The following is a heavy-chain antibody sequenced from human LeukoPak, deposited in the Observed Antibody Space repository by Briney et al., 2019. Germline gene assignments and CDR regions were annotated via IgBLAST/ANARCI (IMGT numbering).Heavy chain of an antibody. V-gene: IGHV4-39*07. D-gene: IGHD1-26*01. CDR2: IYYSGST. J-gene: IGHJ2*01. Sequence: SETLSLTCTVSGGSISSSSHYWGWIRQPPGKGLEWIGSIYYSGSTYYNPSLKSRVTISVDTSKNQFSLKLSSVTAADTAVYYCARSHYWYTGYFDLWGRGTLVTVSS. CDR3: ARSHYWYTGYFDL. CDR1: GGSISSSSHY.